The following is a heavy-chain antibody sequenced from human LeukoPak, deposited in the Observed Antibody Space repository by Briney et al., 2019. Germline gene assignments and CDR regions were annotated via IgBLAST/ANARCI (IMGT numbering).Heavy chain of an antibody. CDR2: IIPIFGTA. CDR3: ARGPRGGIAVDYYFDY. V-gene: IGHV1-69*01. J-gene: IGHJ4*02. CDR1: GSTFSSYA. Sequence: ASVKVSCKASGSTFSSYAISWVRQAPGQGLEWMGGIIPIFGTANYAQKFQGRVTITADESTSTAYMELSSLRSEDTAVYYCARGPRGGIAVDYYFDYWGQGTLVTVSS. D-gene: IGHD6-19*01.